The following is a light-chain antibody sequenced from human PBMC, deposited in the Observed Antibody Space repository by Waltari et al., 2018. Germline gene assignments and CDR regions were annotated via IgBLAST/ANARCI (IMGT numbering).Light chain of an antibody. V-gene: IGKV4-1*01. J-gene: IGKJ1*01. CDR3: QQHYTTPWT. CDR1: QTVLYSANNKNY. CDR2: WAS. Sequence: DIVMTQSPYSLAVSLGERATINCKSSQTVLYSANNKNYLTWYQHKPGQPPKLLISWASIRESGVPDRVTGSGSGTDFTLTISSLQAEDVAVYYCQQHYTTPWTFGQGTKVEIK.